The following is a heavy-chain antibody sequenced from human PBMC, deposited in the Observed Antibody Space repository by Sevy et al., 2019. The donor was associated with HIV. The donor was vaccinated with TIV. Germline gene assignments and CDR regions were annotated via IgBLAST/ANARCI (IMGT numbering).Heavy chain of an antibody. D-gene: IGHD2-15*01. V-gene: IGHV3-23*01. CDR1: GFTFSSYA. CDR3: AKGEEGYCCGGSCRGGIYYYYGMDV. Sequence: GGSLRLSCAASGFTFSSYAMSWVRQAPGKGLEWVSAISGSGGSTYYADSVKGRFTISRDNSKNTLYLQMNSLRAEDTAVYYCAKGEEGYCCGGSCRGGIYYYYGMDVWGQGTTVTVSS. J-gene: IGHJ6*02. CDR2: ISGSGGST.